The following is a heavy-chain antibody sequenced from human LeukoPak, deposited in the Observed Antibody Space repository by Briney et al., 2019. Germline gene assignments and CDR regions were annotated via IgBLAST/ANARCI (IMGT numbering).Heavy chain of an antibody. CDR3: ARLGCGSTSCYKIWFDP. CDR1: GFFISSGYY. J-gene: IGHJ5*02. Sequence: KPSETLSLTCAVSGFFISSGYYWGWMRQPPGEGGEGGWAIYHTGTTYYNPSLNRRVTIPVDTSSNQFSLRLSSVTAADTAVYYCARLGCGSTSCYKIWFDPWGQGTLVTVSS. D-gene: IGHD2-2*02. V-gene: IGHV4-38-2*01. CDR2: IYHTGTT.